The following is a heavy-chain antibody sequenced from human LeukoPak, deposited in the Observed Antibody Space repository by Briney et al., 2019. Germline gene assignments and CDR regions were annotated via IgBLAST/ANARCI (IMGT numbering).Heavy chain of an antibody. CDR3: ARDLRGIAYRGAFYY. V-gene: IGHV3-48*04. CDR2: ISSFSGTI. Sequence: GGSLRLSCVASGISFSSYSMNWVRMAPGKGLECVSYISSFSGTIYYADSVKGRFTISRDNAKNSLYLQMNRLRAEDTAVYYCARDLRGIAYRGAFYYWGQGTLVTVSS. CDR1: GISFSSYS. J-gene: IGHJ4*02. D-gene: IGHD6-13*01.